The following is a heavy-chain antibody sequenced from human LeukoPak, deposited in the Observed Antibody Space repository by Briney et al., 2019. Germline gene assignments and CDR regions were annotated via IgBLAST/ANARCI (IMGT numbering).Heavy chain of an antibody. CDR3: ARPPGIAAAWFDP. Sequence: SETLSLTCTVCGYSISSGYYWGWIRQPPGKGLEWIGSISHSGSTYYNPSLKSRVTISVDTSKNQFSLQLSSVTAADTAVYYCARPPGIAAAWFDPWGQGTLVTVSS. D-gene: IGHD6-13*01. J-gene: IGHJ5*02. CDR2: ISHSGST. V-gene: IGHV4-38-2*02. CDR1: GYSISSGYY.